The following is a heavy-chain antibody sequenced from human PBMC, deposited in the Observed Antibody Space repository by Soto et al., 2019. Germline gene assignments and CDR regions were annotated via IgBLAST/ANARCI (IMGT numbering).Heavy chain of an antibody. Sequence: EVQLVESGGGLVQPGGSLRLSCAASGFTFSSYDMHWVRQATGKVLEWVSAIGTAGDTYYPGSVKGRFTISRENAKNSLYLQMNSLRAGDTAVYYCARASLAWSLDPWGQGTLVTVSS. CDR3: ARASLAWSLDP. CDR2: IGTAGDT. V-gene: IGHV3-13*04. J-gene: IGHJ5*02. CDR1: GFTFSSYD. D-gene: IGHD3-3*01.